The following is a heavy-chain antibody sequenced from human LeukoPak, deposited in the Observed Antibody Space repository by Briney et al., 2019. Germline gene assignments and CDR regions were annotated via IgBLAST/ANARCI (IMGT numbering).Heavy chain of an antibody. V-gene: IGHV3-7*01. Sequence: GGSLRLSCAASGFTFSSYWMSWVRQAPGKGLEWVANIKQDGSEKYYVDSVKGRFTISRDNAKNSLYLQMNSLRAEDAAVYYCARDSDGRYFDWLGPNNWFDPWGQGTLVTVSS. CDR3: ARDSDGRYFDWLGPNNWFDP. D-gene: IGHD3-9*01. CDR1: GFTFSSYW. CDR2: IKQDGSEK. J-gene: IGHJ5*02.